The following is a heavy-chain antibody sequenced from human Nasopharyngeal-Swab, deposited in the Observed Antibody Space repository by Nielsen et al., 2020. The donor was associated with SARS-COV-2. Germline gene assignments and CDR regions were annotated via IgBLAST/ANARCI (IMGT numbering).Heavy chain of an antibody. V-gene: IGHV3-13*01. D-gene: IGHD6-19*01. CDR3: ARDSTIAVGRPLDY. J-gene: IGHJ4*02. CDR1: GFTFSSYD. Sequence: GESLKISCAASGFTFSSYDMHWVRQATGKGLEWVSAIGTAGDTYYPGSVKGRFTISRENAKNSLYLQMNSLRAEDTAVYYCARDSTIAVGRPLDYRGQGTLVTVSS. CDR2: IGTAGDT.